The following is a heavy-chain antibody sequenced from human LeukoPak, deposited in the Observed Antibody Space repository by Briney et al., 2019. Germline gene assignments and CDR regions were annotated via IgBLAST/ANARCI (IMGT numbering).Heavy chain of an antibody. CDR2: VNLQGST. J-gene: IGHJ5*02. CDR3: ARGLGDHYDSIKTRFDP. Sequence: SGALSLTFGGSGGSISNTNGWTWVRQPPGKGLEWIGEVNLQGSTNYNPSLKSRVTISVDTSKNQSSLRLRSVTAADTAVYYCARGLGDHYDSIKTRFDPWGQGTLVTVSS. V-gene: IGHV4-4*02. CDR1: GGSISNTNG. D-gene: IGHD3-22*01.